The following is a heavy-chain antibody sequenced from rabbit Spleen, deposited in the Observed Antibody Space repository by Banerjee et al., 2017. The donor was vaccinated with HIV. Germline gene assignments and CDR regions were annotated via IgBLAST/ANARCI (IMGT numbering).Heavy chain of an antibody. CDR2: IYMLTGST. V-gene: IGHV1S45*01. D-gene: IGHD2-1*01. J-gene: IGHJ4*01. Sequence: QEQLVESGGGLVKPGASPTLTCKASGFSFSRSYDMCWVRQAPGKGLEWIGCIYMLTGSTWYASWAKGRFTISKTWSTTVTLQMTSLTAADTATYFCVRDNGGGGGYVFNLWGPGTLVTVS. CDR3: VRDNGGGGGYVFNL. CDR1: GFSFSRSYD.